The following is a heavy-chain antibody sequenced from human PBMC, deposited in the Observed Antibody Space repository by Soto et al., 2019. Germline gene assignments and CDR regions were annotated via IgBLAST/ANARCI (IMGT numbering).Heavy chain of an antibody. V-gene: IGHV1-18*01. CDR3: ARRPPFSYGDYVTYYFDY. CDR2: ISPNSGNT. CDR1: GYTFLNYG. J-gene: IGHJ4*02. Sequence: APVKVSCKASGYTFLNYGVGWVRQAPGQGLEWMGWISPNSGNTNYAQKLQDRVTMTADTSTSTAYMELRSLRSDDTAIYYCARRPPFSYGDYVTYYFDYWGQGALVTVSS. D-gene: IGHD4-17*01.